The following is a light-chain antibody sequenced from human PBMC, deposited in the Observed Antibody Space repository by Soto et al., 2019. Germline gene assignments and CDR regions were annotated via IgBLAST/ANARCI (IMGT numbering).Light chain of an antibody. CDR1: TSNIGSNH. CDR2: GNN. Sequence: QSVLTQPPSASGAPGQRVTISCSGSTSNIGSNHVSWYHQLPGTAPKLVVYGNNQRPSGVPDRFSGSKSGTSASLAISGLRPEDEADYFCAAWDDSLSAMVFGGGTKMTVL. V-gene: IGLV1-47*01. J-gene: IGLJ2*01. CDR3: AAWDDSLSAMV.